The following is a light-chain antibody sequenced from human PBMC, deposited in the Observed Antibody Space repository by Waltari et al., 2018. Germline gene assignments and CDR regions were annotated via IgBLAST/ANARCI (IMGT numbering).Light chain of an antibody. CDR1: QGISSR. Sequence: DIQMTQSPSSVSASVGDRVTLTCRASQGISSRLAWYQQKPGKAPKLLIYDASSLHSGVPSRFSGSGSGTEFTLTISSLQPEDFATYDCQQVDSFPRTFGQGTKVEVK. J-gene: IGKJ1*01. CDR2: DAS. V-gene: IGKV1-12*01. CDR3: QQVDSFPRT.